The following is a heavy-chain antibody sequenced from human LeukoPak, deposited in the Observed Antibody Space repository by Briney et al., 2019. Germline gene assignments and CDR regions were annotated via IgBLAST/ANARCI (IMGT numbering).Heavy chain of an antibody. Sequence: GGSLRLSCAASGFTFNRYGMSWVRQAPGKGLEWVSGISASGANRYYADSVKGRFTISRDNAKNSLYLQMNSLRAGDTAVYYCARDLYDYGDNWGQGTLVTVSS. CDR3: ARDLYDYGDN. CDR1: GFTFNRYG. V-gene: IGHV3-21*01. CDR2: ISASGANR. J-gene: IGHJ4*02. D-gene: IGHD2/OR15-2a*01.